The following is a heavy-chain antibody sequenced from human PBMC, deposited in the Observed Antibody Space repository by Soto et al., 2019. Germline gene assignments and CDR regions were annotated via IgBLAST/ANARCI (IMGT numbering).Heavy chain of an antibody. D-gene: IGHD3-10*01. Sequence: SVKVSCKASGYTFTSYDINWVRQATGQGLEWMGWMNPNSGNTGYAQKFQGRVTMTRNTSISTAYMELSSLRSEDTAVYYCARGGTPYYYGSGSYQYYYYYMDVWGKGTTVTVSS. V-gene: IGHV1-8*01. CDR1: GYTFTSYD. CDR2: MNPNSGNT. J-gene: IGHJ6*03. CDR3: ARGGTPYYYGSGSYQYYYYYMDV.